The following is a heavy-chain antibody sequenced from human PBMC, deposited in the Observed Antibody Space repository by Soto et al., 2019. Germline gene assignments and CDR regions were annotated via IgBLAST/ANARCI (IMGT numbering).Heavy chain of an antibody. CDR2: IYPGDSDT. V-gene: IGHV5-51*01. Sequence: GESLKISCKGSGYSFTSYWIGWVRQMPEKGLEWMGIIYPGDSDTRYSPSFQGQVTISADNSISTAYLQWSSLKASDTAMYYCARPLECSGGSCALDYWGQGTLVTVSS. CDR3: ARPLECSGGSCALDY. J-gene: IGHJ4*02. CDR1: GYSFTSYW. D-gene: IGHD2-15*01.